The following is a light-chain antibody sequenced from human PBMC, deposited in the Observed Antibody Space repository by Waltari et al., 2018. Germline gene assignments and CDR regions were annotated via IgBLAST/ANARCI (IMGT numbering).Light chain of an antibody. Sequence: EIVLTQSPATLSFSPGRRATLSCRASQSVGTSLAWYQHIPGQAPRLLIYDASNRASDISPRFSGSGSGTDFSLTISGLDPEDYAVYYCQQGVTFGGGTRVEIK. V-gene: IGKV3-11*01. CDR1: QSVGTS. J-gene: IGKJ4*01. CDR2: DAS. CDR3: QQGVT.